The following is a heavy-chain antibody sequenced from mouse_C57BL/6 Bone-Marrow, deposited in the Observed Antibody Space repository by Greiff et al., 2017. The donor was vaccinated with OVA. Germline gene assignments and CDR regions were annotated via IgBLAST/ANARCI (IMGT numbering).Heavy chain of an antibody. J-gene: IGHJ4*01. D-gene: IGHD2-4*01. Sequence: VQLQQSGPVLVKPGASVKMSCKASGYTITDYYMNWVKQSHGKSLEWIGVINPYKGGTRSTQKFKGKATLTVDKSSSTAYLELHSLTSEAAAVYCCAREDYDYWGQGTSVTVSS. CDR1: GYTITDYY. V-gene: IGHV1-19*01. CDR2: INPYKGGT. CDR3: AREDYDY.